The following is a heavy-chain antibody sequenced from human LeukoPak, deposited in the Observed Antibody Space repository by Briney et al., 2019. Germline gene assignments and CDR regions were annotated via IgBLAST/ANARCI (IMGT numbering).Heavy chain of an antibody. D-gene: IGHD5-24*01. Sequence: PGGSLRLSCAASGFTFSSYAMSWVRQAPGKGLEWFSAISGSGGSTYYADSVKGRFTISRDNSKSTLFLQMNSLRAEDTAVYYCAKDPRVGSRVATPCHWGQGTLVTVSS. V-gene: IGHV3-23*01. J-gene: IGHJ4*02. CDR1: GFTFSSYA. CDR2: ISGSGGST. CDR3: AKDPRVGSRVATPCH.